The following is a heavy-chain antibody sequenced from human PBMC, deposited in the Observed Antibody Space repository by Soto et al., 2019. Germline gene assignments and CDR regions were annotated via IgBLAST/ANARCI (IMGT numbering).Heavy chain of an antibody. CDR1: GFISRSYV. D-gene: IGHD6-13*01. J-gene: IGHJ5*02. CDR2: IWYDGDNT. V-gene: IGHV3-33*01. Sequence: VGSLRLSCAASGFISRSYVIHWVRQAPGKGLEWVASIWYDGDNTYYADSVKGRFTISRDNSKNTLYLQMNSLTAEDTALYYCARGPRRSYSSSWFDHWGQGTLVTVSS. CDR3: ARGPRRSYSSSWFDH.